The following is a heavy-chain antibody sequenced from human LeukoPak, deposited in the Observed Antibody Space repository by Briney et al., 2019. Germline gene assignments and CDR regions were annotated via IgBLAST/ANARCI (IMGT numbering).Heavy chain of an antibody. CDR3: AREDYYYDSSGYYPYYFDY. V-gene: IGHV4-38-2*02. CDR2: IYHSGST. CDR1: GYSISSGYY. Sequence: SETLSLTCTVSGYSISSGYYWGWLRQPPGKGLEWIGSIYHSGSTYYNPSLKSRVTISVDTSKNQFSLKLSSVTAADTAVYYCAREDYYYDSSGYYPYYFDYWGQGTLVTVSS. J-gene: IGHJ4*02. D-gene: IGHD3-22*01.